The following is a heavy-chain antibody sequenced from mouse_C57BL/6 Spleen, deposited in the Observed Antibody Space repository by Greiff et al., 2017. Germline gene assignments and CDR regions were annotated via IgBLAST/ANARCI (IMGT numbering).Heavy chain of an antibody. D-gene: IGHD1-1*01. Sequence: VQLQQPGAELVRPGSSVKLSCKASGYTFTSYWMHWVKQRPIQGLEWIGNIDPSDSETHYNQKFKDKATLTVDKSSSTAYMQLSSLTSEDSAVYYCARNPMYYYGSSPHWYFDVWGKGTTVTVSS. CDR2: IDPSDSET. CDR1: GYTFTSYW. J-gene: IGHJ1*03. V-gene: IGHV1-52*01. CDR3: ARNPMYYYGSSPHWYFDV.